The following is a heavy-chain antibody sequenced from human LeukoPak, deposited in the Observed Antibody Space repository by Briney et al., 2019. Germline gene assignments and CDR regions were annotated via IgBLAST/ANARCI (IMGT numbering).Heavy chain of an antibody. CDR1: GGSISSYY. CDR2: IYYGGST. V-gene: IGHV4-59*12. CDR3: ARDGGEQFDY. Sequence: SETLSLTCTVSGGSISSYYWSWIRQPPGKGLEWIGYIYYGGSTNYNPSLKSRVTISVDPSKNHFSLKLSSVPAADTAVYYCARDGGEQFDYWGQGTLVTVSS. J-gene: IGHJ4*02. D-gene: IGHD1/OR15-1a*01.